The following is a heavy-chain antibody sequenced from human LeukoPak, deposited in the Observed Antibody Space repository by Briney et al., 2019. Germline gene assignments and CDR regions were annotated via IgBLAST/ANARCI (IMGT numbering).Heavy chain of an antibody. V-gene: IGHV3-30-3*01. D-gene: IGHD2-2*01. CDR3: ASPYSEYCSSTSCPPVDY. CDR1: GFTFGSYA. CDR2: ISYDGSNK. Sequence: GGSLRLSCAASGFTFGSYAMHWVRQAPGKGLEWVAVISYDGSNKYYADSVKGRFTISRDNSKNTLYLQMNSLRAEDTAVYYCASPYSEYCSSTSCPPVDYWGQGTLVTVSS. J-gene: IGHJ4*02.